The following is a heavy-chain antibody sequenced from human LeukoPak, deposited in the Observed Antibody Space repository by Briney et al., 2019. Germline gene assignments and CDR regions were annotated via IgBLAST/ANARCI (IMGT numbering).Heavy chain of an antibody. CDR3: AKQSLATFDY. Sequence: GGSLRLSCAASGFTFSSFAMSWVRQAPGKGLEWVSAISGSGGSTYYADSVKGRFTISRDNSKNTLYLQMNSLRAEDTALYYCAKQSLATFDYWGQGTLVTVSS. D-gene: IGHD1-1*01. J-gene: IGHJ4*02. V-gene: IGHV3-23*01. CDR1: GFTFSSFA. CDR2: ISGSGGST.